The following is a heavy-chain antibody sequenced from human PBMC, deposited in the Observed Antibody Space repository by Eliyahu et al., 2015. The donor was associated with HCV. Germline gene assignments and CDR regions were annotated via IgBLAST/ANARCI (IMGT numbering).Heavy chain of an antibody. D-gene: IGHD2-15*01. CDR3: AREDCSGGSCYAFDY. CDR1: GFTXXSYA. V-gene: IGHV3-30-3*01. Sequence: QVQLVESGGGVVQPGRSLRLSCAASGFTXXSYAMHWVRQAPGKGLEWVAVISYDGSNKYYADSVKGRFTISRDNSKNTLXLQMNSLRAEDTAVYYCAREDCSGGSCYAFDYWGQGTLVTVSS. CDR2: ISYDGSNK. J-gene: IGHJ4*02.